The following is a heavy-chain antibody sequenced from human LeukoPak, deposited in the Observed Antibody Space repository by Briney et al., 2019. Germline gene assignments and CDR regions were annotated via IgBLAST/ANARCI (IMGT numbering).Heavy chain of an antibody. Sequence: SESLSLTCTVSGGSLSSYYWSWIRQPPGKGLEWIGYIYYSGSTNYNPSLKSRVTISVDTSKNQFSLKLSSVTAADTAVYYCARVLHNGNSGDYWGQGTLVTVSS. CDR2: IYYSGST. J-gene: IGHJ4*02. V-gene: IGHV4-59*01. CDR1: GGSLSSYY. CDR3: ARVLHNGNSGDY. D-gene: IGHD4-23*01.